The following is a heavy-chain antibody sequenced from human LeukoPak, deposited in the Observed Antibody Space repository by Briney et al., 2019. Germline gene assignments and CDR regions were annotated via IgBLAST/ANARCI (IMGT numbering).Heavy chain of an antibody. CDR3: ARGLGMDV. V-gene: IGHV4-34*01. Sequence: PSETVSLTCVVYGGSFSGYYWSWIRQPPGKGLEWIGEINQSGSTNYNSSLKSRVTISEDTSKNQFSLELNSVTAADTAVYYCARGLGMDVWGQGTTVTVSS. CDR2: INQSGST. CDR1: GGSFSGYY. J-gene: IGHJ6*02.